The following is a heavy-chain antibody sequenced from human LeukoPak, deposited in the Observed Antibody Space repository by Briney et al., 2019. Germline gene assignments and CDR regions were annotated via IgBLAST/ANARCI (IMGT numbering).Heavy chain of an antibody. CDR3: WALHPHCSSTSCPFDY. Sequence: SVKVSGKASGGTFSSYAISWVRQAPGQGLEWMGGIIPIFGTANYAQKFQGRVTITADESTSIAYMELSSLRSEDTAVYYCWALHPHCSSTSCPFDYWGQGTLVTVSS. CDR1: GGTFSSYA. V-gene: IGHV1-69*13. D-gene: IGHD2-2*01. J-gene: IGHJ4*02. CDR2: IIPIFGTA.